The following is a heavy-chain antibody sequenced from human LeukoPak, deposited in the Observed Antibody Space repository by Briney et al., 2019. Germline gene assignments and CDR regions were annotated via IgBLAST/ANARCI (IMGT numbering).Heavy chain of an antibody. CDR3: ARHLGYCRRTSCYPWFDP. V-gene: IGHV4-59*01. D-gene: IGHD2-2*01. J-gene: IGHJ5*02. Sequence: SETLSLTCTVSGGSISSYYWSWIRQPPGKGLEWIGYIYYSGSTNYNPSPKSRVTISVDTSKNQFSLKLSSVTAAEAAVYYCARHLGYCRRTSCYPWFDPWGQGTLVTVSS. CDR2: IYYSGST. CDR1: GGSISSYY.